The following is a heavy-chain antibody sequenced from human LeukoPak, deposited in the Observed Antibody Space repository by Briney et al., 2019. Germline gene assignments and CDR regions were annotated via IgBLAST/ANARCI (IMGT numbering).Heavy chain of an antibody. CDR3: ARPAYCGGNCYYFPDY. D-gene: IGHD2-21*02. Sequence: GGSLRLSCAASGFTFSDYFRSWIRQAPGKGLEWLSHISSRGTGYYTDSGKGRATISRDNAKHSLYLQMNSLRAEDTAVYSCARPAYCGGNCYYFPDYWGQGTLVTVSS. CDR1: GFTFSDYF. J-gene: IGHJ4*02. CDR2: ISSRGTG. V-gene: IGHV3-11*04.